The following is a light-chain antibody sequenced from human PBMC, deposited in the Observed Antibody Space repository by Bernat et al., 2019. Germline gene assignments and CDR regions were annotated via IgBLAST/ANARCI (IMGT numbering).Light chain of an antibody. CDR1: SSNIGAGYD. CDR2: GNS. Sequence: QSVLTQPPSVSGAPGQRVTISCTGSSSNIGAGYDVHWYQQLPGTAPKLLIYGNSNRPSGVPDRFSGSNSGTSASLAITGLQAEDEADYYCQSYDSSLSGVVFVGGTKLTVL. CDR3: QSYDSSLSGVV. J-gene: IGLJ2*01. V-gene: IGLV1-40*01.